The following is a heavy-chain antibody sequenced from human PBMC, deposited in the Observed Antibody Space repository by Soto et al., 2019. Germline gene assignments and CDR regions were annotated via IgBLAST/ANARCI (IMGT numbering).Heavy chain of an antibody. D-gene: IGHD2-2*02. J-gene: IGHJ6*02. V-gene: IGHV1-2*02. CDR1: EHTFIGYY. CDR3: ARSTSTTCYNCFYYGFDV. CDR2: INPNSGAT. Sequence: GASVKVSCRASEHTFIGYYMHWVRRAPGQGLQWMGWINPNSGATSYAQKFQGRVTMARDTSINTVYMELSSVKYDDTAEYYCARSTSTTCYNCFYYGFDVWG.